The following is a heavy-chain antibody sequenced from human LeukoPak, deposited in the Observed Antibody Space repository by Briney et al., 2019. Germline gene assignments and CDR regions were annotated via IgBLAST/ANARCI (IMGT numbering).Heavy chain of an antibody. V-gene: IGHV4-28*03. J-gene: IGHJ5*02. CDR2: IYHSGTT. Sequence: SETLSLTCAVSGYSITSSSWWGWIRQPPGKGLEWIGYIYHSGTTYYNPSLQSRVTMSVDTSKNQFSLKLSSVTAVDTAVYYCARDRNWFDPWGQGTLVTVSS. CDR3: ARDRNWFDP. CDR1: GYSITSSSW.